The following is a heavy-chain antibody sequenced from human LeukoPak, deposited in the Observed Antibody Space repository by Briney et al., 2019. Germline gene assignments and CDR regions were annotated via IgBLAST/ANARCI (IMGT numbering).Heavy chain of an antibody. CDR1: GFTFHDYD. CDR3: ARRDYYGSGSPDF. CDR2: INWNGDRT. V-gene: IGHV3-20*04. Sequence: GGSLRLSCAASGFTFHDYDMSWVRQSPGKGLEWVSGINWNGDRTGYADSVKGRFTISRGNAKKSLYLQMNSLRAEDTALYYCARRDYYGSGSPDFWGQGTLVTVSS. D-gene: IGHD3-10*01. J-gene: IGHJ4*02.